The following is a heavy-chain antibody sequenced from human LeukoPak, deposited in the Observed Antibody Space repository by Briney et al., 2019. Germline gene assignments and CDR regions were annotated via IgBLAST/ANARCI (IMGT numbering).Heavy chain of an antibody. Sequence: GPPGRASSKPPGFTFTTSALQWGRQPRGHPLEGIGWIVVGSGNTNYAQKFQERVTITRDMSTSTAYMELSSLRSEDTAVYYCAAWSLDSSGYSDCWGQGTLVTVSS. V-gene: IGHV1-58*01. CDR2: IVVGSGNT. J-gene: IGHJ4*02. CDR3: AAWSLDSSGYSDC. CDR1: GFTFTTSA. D-gene: IGHD3-22*01.